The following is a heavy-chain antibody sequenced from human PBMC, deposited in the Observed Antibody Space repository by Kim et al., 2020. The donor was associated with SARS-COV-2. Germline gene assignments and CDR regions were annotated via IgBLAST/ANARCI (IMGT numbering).Heavy chain of an antibody. Sequence: YADSVKGRFTISRDNAKNTRYLQMSSLRAEDTAVYYCARRQFTSGWYYFDYWGQGTLVTVSS. D-gene: IGHD6-19*01. J-gene: IGHJ4*02. CDR3: ARRQFTSGWYYFDY. V-gene: IGHV3-74*01.